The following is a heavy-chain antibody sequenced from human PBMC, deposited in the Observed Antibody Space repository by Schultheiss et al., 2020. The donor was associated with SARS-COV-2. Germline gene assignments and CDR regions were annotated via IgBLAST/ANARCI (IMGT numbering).Heavy chain of an antibody. J-gene: IGHJ6*02. CDR1: GFTFSSYA. D-gene: IGHD3-3*01. CDR3: ARAPDGNSYYDFWSGYQYYYYGMDV. CDR2: ISSNGGST. V-gene: IGHV3-64*01. Sequence: GGSLRLSCAASGFTFSSYAMHWVRQAPGKGLEYVSAISSNGGSTYYANSVKGRFTISRDNSKNTLYLQKGSLRAEDMAVYYCARAPDGNSYYDFWSGYQYYYYGMDVWGQGTTVTVSS.